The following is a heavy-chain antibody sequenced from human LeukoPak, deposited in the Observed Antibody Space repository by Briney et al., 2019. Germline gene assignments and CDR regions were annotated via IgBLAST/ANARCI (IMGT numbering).Heavy chain of an antibody. Sequence: GGSLRLSCAASGFTFSTFNMNWVRQAPGKGLEWVSFISRDSTYKYYADSVKGRFTISRDDANNTLYLQMNSLGAEDTAVYYCARPSSGNYARSESWGQGTLVTVSS. J-gene: IGHJ5*02. V-gene: IGHV3-21*05. CDR3: ARPSSGNYARSES. D-gene: IGHD1-26*01. CDR2: ISRDSTYK. CDR1: GFTFSTFN.